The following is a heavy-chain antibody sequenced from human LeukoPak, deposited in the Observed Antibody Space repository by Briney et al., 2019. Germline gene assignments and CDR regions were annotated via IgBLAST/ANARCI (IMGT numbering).Heavy chain of an antibody. J-gene: IGHJ4*02. V-gene: IGHV4-34*01. CDR2: INHSGST. CDR1: GGSFSGYY. CDR3: AREKQLVLDY. D-gene: IGHD6-6*01. Sequence: PSETLSLTCAVCGGSFSGYYWSWIRQPPGKGLEWIGEINHSGSTNYNPSLKSRVTISVDTSKNQFSLKLSSVTAADTAVYYCAREKQLVLDYWGQGTLVTVSS.